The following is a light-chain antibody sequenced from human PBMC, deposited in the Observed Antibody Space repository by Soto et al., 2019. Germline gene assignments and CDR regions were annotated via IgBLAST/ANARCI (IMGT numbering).Light chain of an antibody. CDR1: NSDVGAYPY. V-gene: IGLV2-14*03. Sequence: QSALTQPASVSGSPGQSITISCTGTNSDVGAYPYVSWYRQHPGNAPKLLIYEVADRPSGVSDRFSGSKSGNTASLTISALQAEDEAVYYCSSYATSGTNVIFGGGTKLTVL. CDR3: SSYATSGTNVI. J-gene: IGLJ2*01. CDR2: EVA.